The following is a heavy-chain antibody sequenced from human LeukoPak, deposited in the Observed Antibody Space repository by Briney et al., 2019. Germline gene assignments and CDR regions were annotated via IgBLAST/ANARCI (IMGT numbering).Heavy chain of an antibody. Sequence: GGTLRLSCAASGFTFSNVWMSWVRQAPGKGLEWVARIKSRTDGGTTDYAAPVQCRFTISRDESKNTLYLQRNSLKTEDTAVYYCTTDWGWLVYWGQGTLVTVSS. CDR3: TTDWGWLVY. CDR1: GFTFSNVW. V-gene: IGHV3-15*01. D-gene: IGHD6-19*01. CDR2: IKSRTDGGTT. J-gene: IGHJ4*02.